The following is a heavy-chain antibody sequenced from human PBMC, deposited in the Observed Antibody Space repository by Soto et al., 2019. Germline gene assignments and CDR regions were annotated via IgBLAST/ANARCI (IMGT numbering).Heavy chain of an antibody. D-gene: IGHD2-15*01. CDR1: GGSISSSSSS. CDR2: IYYSGST. J-gene: IGHJ5*02. Sequence: QRHLQESGPGLGKPSETLPLTCTVFGGSISSSSSSWGWFRQPQGRGRGWIGSIYYSGSTYYNPSLKSRVVMSVDTSKNQFSLKLTSVTAADTAVYYCARRSDNHHRWFDPWGQGTLVTVSS. CDR3: ARRSDNHHRWFDP. V-gene: IGHV4-39*01.